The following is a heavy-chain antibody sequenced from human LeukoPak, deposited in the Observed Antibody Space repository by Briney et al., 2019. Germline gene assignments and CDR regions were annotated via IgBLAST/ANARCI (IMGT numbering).Heavy chain of an antibody. Sequence: ASVKVSCKASGGTFSSYAISWVRQAPGQGLEWMGIINPSGGSTSYAQKFQGRVTMTRDTSTSTVYMELSSLRSEDTAVYYCARDSSYDFWSGFSKFDPWGQGTLVTVSS. CDR1: GGTFSSYA. V-gene: IGHV1-46*01. J-gene: IGHJ5*02. CDR3: ARDSSYDFWSGFSKFDP. CDR2: INPSGGST. D-gene: IGHD3-3*01.